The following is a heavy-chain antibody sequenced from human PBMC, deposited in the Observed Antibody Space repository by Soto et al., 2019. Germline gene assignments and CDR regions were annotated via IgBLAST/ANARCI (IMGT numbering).Heavy chain of an antibody. Sequence: EVQLVESGGGLVQPGRSLRLSCAASGFKFRDYWMSWVRQAPGKGLEWVGNIKQDTSEAHYADSVKGRFTITRDNIKNFVFLQMNGLRADDTASYYCARDGLLFSGPYRPSRFDYWGLGTQVTVSS. D-gene: IGHD3-16*02. CDR1: GFKFRDYW. CDR3: ARDGLLFSGPYRPSRFDY. V-gene: IGHV3-7*03. J-gene: IGHJ4*02. CDR2: IKQDTSEA.